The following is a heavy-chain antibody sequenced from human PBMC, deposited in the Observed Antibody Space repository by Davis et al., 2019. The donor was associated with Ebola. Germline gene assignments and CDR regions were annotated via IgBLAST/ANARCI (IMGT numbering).Heavy chain of an antibody. CDR3: ARDSYYYDGSDYGRLYAFDI. D-gene: IGHD3-22*01. CDR2: IYHTGST. CDR1: GGSVNNGIYY. J-gene: IGHJ3*02. Sequence: PSETLSLTCTVSGGSVNNGIYYWSWIRQPPGKGLEWIANIYHTGSTNYNPSLKSRVTISLDTSKSQFSLKLTSVTAADTAVYYCARDSYYYDGSDYGRLYAFDIWGQGTMVTVSS. V-gene: IGHV4-61*01.